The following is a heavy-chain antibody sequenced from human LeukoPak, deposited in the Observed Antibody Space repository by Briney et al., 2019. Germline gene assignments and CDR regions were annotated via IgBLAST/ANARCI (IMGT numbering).Heavy chain of an antibody. CDR1: GYTFTDNG. Sequence: EASVKVFCKASGYTFTDNGISWVRQAPGEGLEWMGWISANSGKTNYAQRFQGRVTMTRETSSSTVYMELRSLRSDDTAVYFCARDKNYRFDYWGQGTLVSVTS. D-gene: IGHD3-16*02. J-gene: IGHJ4*02. CDR3: ARDKNYRFDY. V-gene: IGHV1-18*01. CDR2: ISANSGKT.